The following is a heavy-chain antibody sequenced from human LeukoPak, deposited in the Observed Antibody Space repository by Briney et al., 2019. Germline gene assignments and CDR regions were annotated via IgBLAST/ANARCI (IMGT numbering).Heavy chain of an antibody. D-gene: IGHD6-13*01. CDR2: IYTSGST. Sequence: SETLSLTCTVSGGSISSYYWSWVRQPAGKGLEWMGRIYTSGSTNYNPSLKSRVTMSVDTFKNQFSLKLGSVTAEDTAVYYCARESIAAAGTDAFDIWGQGTMVTVSS. V-gene: IGHV4-4*07. J-gene: IGHJ3*02. CDR1: GGSISSYY. CDR3: ARESIAAAGTDAFDI.